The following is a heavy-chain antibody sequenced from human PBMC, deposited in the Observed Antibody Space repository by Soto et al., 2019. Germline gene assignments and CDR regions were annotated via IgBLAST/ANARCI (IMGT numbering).Heavy chain of an antibody. J-gene: IGHJ4*02. CDR2: IYHSGNT. V-gene: IGHV4-38-2*01. Sequence: SETLSLTCFVSDYSISRGYYWGWFRQPPGKGLEWIGSIYHSGNTYYNPSLTSRVTMSIDTSKNHFSLNLTSVTAADTAVYHCESARIVMAGTLVDSWAQGTLVTVFS. CDR3: ESARIVMAGTLVDS. CDR1: DYSISRGYY. D-gene: IGHD6-19*01.